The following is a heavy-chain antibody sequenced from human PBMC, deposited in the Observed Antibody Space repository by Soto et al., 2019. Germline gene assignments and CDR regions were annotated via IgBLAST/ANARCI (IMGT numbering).Heavy chain of an antibody. CDR2: FSLSGTT. D-gene: IGHD2-15*01. V-gene: IGHV4-4*07. J-gene: IGHJ4*02. CDR3: ARGLTPLGAPAWYYFDS. Sequence: SETLSLICSVSGASIAGSSYWSWIRQPAGKGLEWIGRFSLSGTTNYSPSLRSRVTMSADVSKNQFSLRLTSVTAADTALYYCARGLTPLGAPAWYYFDSWGQGTMVTVSS. CDR1: GASIAGSSY.